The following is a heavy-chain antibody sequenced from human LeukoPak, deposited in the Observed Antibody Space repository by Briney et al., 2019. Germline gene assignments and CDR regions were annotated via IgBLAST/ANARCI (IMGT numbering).Heavy chain of an antibody. CDR1: TSR. J-gene: IGHJ5*01. CDR2: IGTYGGDT. D-gene: IGHD3-22*01. Sequence: EASVKVSCKATSRISWVRQAHGQGLEWMGWIGTYGGDTYYAQKFQGRITVTTDTSTSTVYMELRNLRSDDTAVYYCARDLWNFYDDSGYNRDFDSWGQVTLVTVSS. V-gene: IGHV1-18*01. CDR3: ARDLWNFYDDSGYNRDFDS.